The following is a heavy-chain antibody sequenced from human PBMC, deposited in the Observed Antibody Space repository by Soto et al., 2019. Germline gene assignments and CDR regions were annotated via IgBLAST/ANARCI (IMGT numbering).Heavy chain of an antibody. Sequence: EVQLVESGGGLVKPGGSLRLSCAASGFTFSSYSMNWVRQAPGKGLEWVSSISSSSSYIYYADSVKGRFTISRDNAKNSLYLQMNSLRAEDTAVYYCARHPAVAGTHDAFDIWGQGTMVTVSS. CDR3: ARHPAVAGTHDAFDI. CDR2: ISSSSSYI. V-gene: IGHV3-21*01. D-gene: IGHD6-19*01. CDR1: GFTFSSYS. J-gene: IGHJ3*02.